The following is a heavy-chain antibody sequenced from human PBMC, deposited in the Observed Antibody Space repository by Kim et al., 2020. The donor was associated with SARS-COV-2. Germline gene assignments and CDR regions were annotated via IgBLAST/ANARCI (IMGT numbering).Heavy chain of an antibody. J-gene: IGHJ5*02. CDR2: IWYDGSNK. Sequence: GGSLRLSCAASGVTFSSYGMHWVRQAPGKGLEWVAVIWYDGSNKYYADSVKGRFTISRDNSKNTLYLQMNILRAEDTAVYYCAKARTAAGTLWFDPWGQGTLVTVSS. CDR1: GVTFSSYG. CDR3: AKARTAAGTLWFDP. V-gene: IGHV3-33*06. D-gene: IGHD6-13*01.